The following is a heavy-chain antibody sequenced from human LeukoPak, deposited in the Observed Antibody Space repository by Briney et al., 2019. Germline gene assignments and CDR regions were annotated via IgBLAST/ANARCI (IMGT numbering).Heavy chain of an antibody. Sequence: SETLSLTCTVSGDSISSSTYYWGWIRQPPGKGLEWIGSIYHSGNTYYNPSLKSRVTISVDTSNNQFSLNLNSVTAAGTAIYYCARHGYSTTKSFDFWGQGTLVTVSS. D-gene: IGHD6-13*01. CDR1: GDSISSSTYY. CDR3: ARHGYSTTKSFDF. CDR2: IYHSGNT. V-gene: IGHV4-39*01. J-gene: IGHJ4*02.